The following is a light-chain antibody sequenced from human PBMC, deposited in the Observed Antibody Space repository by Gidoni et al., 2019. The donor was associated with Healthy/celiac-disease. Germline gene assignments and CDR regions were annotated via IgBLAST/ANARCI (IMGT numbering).Light chain of an antibody. CDR2: HDS. Sequence: SYELTQPPSVSVSPGQTASITCSGDKLGDKYACWYQQKPGQSPVLVIYHDSKRPSGIPARFSGSNSGNTATLTISGTQAMDEADYYCQAWDSSTARFGGGTKLTVL. CDR3: QAWDSSTAR. CDR1: KLGDKY. V-gene: IGLV3-1*01. J-gene: IGLJ3*02.